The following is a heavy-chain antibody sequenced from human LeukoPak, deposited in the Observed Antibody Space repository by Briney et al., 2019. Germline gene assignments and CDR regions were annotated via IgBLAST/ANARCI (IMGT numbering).Heavy chain of an antibody. CDR3: ARGRNYYGSGSYYRYYFDY. Sequence: KPSETLSLTCAVYGGSFSVYFWSGIRQPPGKGLEGIVEINVGGVTTYNPSLTSRVTISVETSKNQLSLKLSSVTAADTAVYYCARGRNYYGSGSYYRYYFDYWGQGTLVTVSS. V-gene: IGHV4-34*01. D-gene: IGHD3-10*01. J-gene: IGHJ4*02. CDR1: GGSFSVYF. CDR2: INVGGVT.